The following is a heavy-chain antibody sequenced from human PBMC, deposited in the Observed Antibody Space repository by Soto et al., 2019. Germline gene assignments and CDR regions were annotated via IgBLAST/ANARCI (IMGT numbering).Heavy chain of an antibody. V-gene: IGHV1-69*12. J-gene: IGHJ3*02. CDR1: GGNFRSES. D-gene: IGHD2-21*02. CDR3: ARGHEFGGNSDDYDI. Sequence: QVQLVQSGAEVKKPGSSVKVSCKASGGNFRSESINWVRQAPGQGLEWMGGIIPFFGTSDYAQKFQGRLRITADESTTTAYKELSSLRSQDTAVYYCARGHEFGGNSDDYDIWGEGTMVTVSS. CDR2: IIPFFGTS.